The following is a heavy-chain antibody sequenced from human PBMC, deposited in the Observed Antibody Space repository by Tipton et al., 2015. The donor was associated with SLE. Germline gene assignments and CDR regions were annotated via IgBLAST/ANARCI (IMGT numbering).Heavy chain of an antibody. CDR1: GFSFSNYG. CDR3: ARDRSIGDAFDL. CDR2: VWFEGSDK. Sequence: SLRLSCVASGFSFSNYGMHWVRQAPGKGLEWVTVVWFEGSDKYYADSVKGRFTISRDNSKNTLYLQMNSLRAEDTAVYYCARDRSIGDAFDLWGQGTLVTVSS. V-gene: IGHV3-33*01. D-gene: IGHD3-16*01. J-gene: IGHJ3*01.